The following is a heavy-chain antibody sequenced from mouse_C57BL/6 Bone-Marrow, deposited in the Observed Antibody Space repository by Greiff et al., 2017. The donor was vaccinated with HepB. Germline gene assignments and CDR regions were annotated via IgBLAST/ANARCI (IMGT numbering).Heavy chain of an antibody. V-gene: IGHV1-54*01. CDR2: INPGSGGT. D-gene: IGHD2-3*01. CDR3: ARRWLLLHFDY. Sequence: QVQLQQSGAELVRPGTSVKVSCKASGYALTNYLIEWVKQRPGQGLEWIGVINPGSGGTNYNEKFKGKATLTADKSSSTAYMQLSSLTSEDSAVYFCARRWLLLHFDYWGQGTTLTVSS. CDR1: GYALTNYL. J-gene: IGHJ2*01.